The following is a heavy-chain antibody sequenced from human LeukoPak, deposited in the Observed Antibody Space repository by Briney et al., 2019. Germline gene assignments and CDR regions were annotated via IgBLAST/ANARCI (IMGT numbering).Heavy chain of an antibody. CDR2: INPNSGGT. CDR3: ARDGLSGLLWFGELRY. J-gene: IGHJ4*02. V-gene: IGHV1-2*02. Sequence: GASVKVSCKASGYTFTGYYMHWVRQAPGQGLEWMGWINPNSGGTNYAQKFQGRVTMTRDTSISTAYMELSRLRSDDTAVYYCARDGLSGLLWFGELRYWGQGTLVTVSS. CDR1: GYTFTGYY. D-gene: IGHD3-10*01.